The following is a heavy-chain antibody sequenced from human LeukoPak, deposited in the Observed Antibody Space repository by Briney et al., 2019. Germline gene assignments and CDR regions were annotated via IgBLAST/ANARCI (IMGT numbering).Heavy chain of an antibody. CDR1: GGSISSSSYY. CDR3: ARGLRGSRSRAFDI. V-gene: IGHV4-39*07. J-gene: IGHJ3*02. D-gene: IGHD6-6*01. Sequence: PSETLSLTCTVSGGSISSSSYYWGWIRQPPGKGLEWIGSIYYSGSTYYNPSLKSRVTISVDTSKNQFSLKLSSVTAADTAVYYCARGLRGSRSRAFDIWGQGTMVTVSS. CDR2: IYYSGST.